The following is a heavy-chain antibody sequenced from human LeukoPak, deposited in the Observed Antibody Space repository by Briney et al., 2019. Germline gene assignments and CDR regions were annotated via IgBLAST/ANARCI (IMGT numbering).Heavy chain of an antibody. CDR1: GFTFSSYG. D-gene: IGHD3-10*01. CDR2: IRYDGSNK. CDR3: AKDGVLWFGELFRGAYYFDY. V-gene: IGHV3-30*02. Sequence: GGSLGLSCAASGFTFSSYGMHWVRQAPGKGLEWVAFIRYDGSNKYYADSVKGRFTISRDNSKNTLYLQMNSLRAEDTAVYYCAKDGVLWFGELFRGAYYFDYWGQGTLVTVSS. J-gene: IGHJ4*02.